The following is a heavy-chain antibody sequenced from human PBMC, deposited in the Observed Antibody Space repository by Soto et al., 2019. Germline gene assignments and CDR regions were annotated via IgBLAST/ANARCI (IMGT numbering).Heavy chain of an antibody. D-gene: IGHD3-9*01. V-gene: IGHV1-69*01. J-gene: IGHJ6*02. Sequence: QVQLVQSGAEVKKPGSSVKVSCKASGGTFSSYAISWVRQAPGQGLEWMGGIIPIFGTANYAQKFQGRVTIPADESPSTAYMGLSSLRSEDTAVYYCGRDARIYDDILTGYCPSSVDVWGQGTTVTVSS. CDR2: IIPIFGTA. CDR3: GRDARIYDDILTGYCPSSVDV. CDR1: GGTFSSYA.